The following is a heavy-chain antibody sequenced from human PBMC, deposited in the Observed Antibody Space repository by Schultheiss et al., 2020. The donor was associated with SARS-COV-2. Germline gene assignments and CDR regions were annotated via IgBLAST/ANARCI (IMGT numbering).Heavy chain of an antibody. J-gene: IGHJ4*02. CDR2: IYYSGST. V-gene: IGHV4-61*01. CDR3: ALGGDFWSGYFLDY. CDR1: GGSVSSGSYY. Sequence: SETLSLTCTVSGGSVSSGSYYWSWIRQPPGKGLEWIGYIYYSGSTNYNPSLKSRVTISVDTSKNQFSLKLSSVTAADTAVYYCALGGDFWSGYFLDYWGQGTLVTVSS. D-gene: IGHD3-3*01.